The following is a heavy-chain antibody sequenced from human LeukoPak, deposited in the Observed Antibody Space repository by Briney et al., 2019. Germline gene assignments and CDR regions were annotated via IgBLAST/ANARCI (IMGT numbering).Heavy chain of an antibody. Sequence: SETLSLTCTVSGGSISSSSYYWGWIRQPPGKGLEWIGSIYYSGSTYYNPSLKSRVTISVDTSKNQFSLKLSSVTAADTAVYYCARAYSSTSLGAFDIWGQGTMVTVSS. J-gene: IGHJ3*02. CDR3: ARAYSSTSLGAFDI. D-gene: IGHD6-13*01. V-gene: IGHV4-39*01. CDR2: IYYSGST. CDR1: GGSISSSSYY.